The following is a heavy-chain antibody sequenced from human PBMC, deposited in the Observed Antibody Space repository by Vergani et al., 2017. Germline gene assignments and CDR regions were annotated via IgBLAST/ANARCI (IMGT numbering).Heavy chain of an antibody. CDR2: ISYDGSNK. CDR1: GFTFSSYA. D-gene: IGHD6-13*01. V-gene: IGHV3-30*04. CDR3: ARDRDRAAAGTGWFDP. Sequence: QVQLVESGGGVVQPGRSLRLSCAASGFTFSSYAMHWVRQAPGKGLEWVAVISYDGSNKYYADSVKGRFTISRDNSKNTVYLQMNSLRAEDTAVYYCARDRDRAAAGTGWFDPWGQGTLVTVSS. J-gene: IGHJ5*02.